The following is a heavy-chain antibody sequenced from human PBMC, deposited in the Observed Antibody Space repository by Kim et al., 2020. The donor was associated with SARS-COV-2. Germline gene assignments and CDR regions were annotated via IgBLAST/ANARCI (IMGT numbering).Heavy chain of an antibody. D-gene: IGHD3-10*01. Sequence: SRVTISVDTSKNQFSLKLSSVTAADTAVYYCARASHVLLWFGESHGAFDIWGQGTMVTVSS. V-gene: IGHV4-39*07. CDR3: ARASHVLLWFGESHGAFDI. J-gene: IGHJ3*02.